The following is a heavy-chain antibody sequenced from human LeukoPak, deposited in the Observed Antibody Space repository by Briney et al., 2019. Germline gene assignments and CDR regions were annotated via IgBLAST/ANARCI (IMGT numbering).Heavy chain of an antibody. D-gene: IGHD5-24*01. CDR3: ARVGTRMVTIVAPYYMDV. J-gene: IGHJ6*03. CDR2: IKQDGSEK. Sequence: GGSLRLSCAASGFTFSSYWMHWVRQAPGKGLEWVANIKQDGSEKYYVDSVKGRFTISRDNAKNSLYLQMNSLRAEDTAVYYCARVGTRMVTIVAPYYMDVWGKGTTVTVSS. V-gene: IGHV3-7*01. CDR1: GFTFSSYW.